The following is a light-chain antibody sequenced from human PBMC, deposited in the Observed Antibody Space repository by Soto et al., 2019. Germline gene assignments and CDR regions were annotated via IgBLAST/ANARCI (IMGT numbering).Light chain of an antibody. Sequence: IQLTQSPSSLSASVGDRFTITCRASQDISSFLAWYQQKPGKAPKLLIFAASTLQSGVPSRFSGSGSGTDFTLTISSLQPEDFATYYCQQTESYPSTFGGGTKVDIK. CDR2: AAS. CDR3: QQTESYPST. CDR1: QDISSF. J-gene: IGKJ4*01. V-gene: IGKV1-9*01.